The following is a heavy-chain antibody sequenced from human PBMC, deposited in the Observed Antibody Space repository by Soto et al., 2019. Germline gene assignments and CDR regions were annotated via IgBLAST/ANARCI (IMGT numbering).Heavy chain of an antibody. Sequence: GGSLRLSCAASGFTFSSYSMNWVRQAPGKGLEWVSYISSSSSTIYYADSVKGRFTISRDNAKNSLYLQMNSLRDEDTAVYYCARDRRMTTVTRFDYWGQGTLVTVSS. CDR1: GFTFSSYS. CDR2: ISSSSSTI. V-gene: IGHV3-48*02. J-gene: IGHJ4*02. D-gene: IGHD4-17*01. CDR3: ARDRRMTTVTRFDY.